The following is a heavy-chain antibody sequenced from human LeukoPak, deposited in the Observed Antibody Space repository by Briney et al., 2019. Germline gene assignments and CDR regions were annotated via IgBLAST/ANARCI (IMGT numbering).Heavy chain of an antibody. CDR2: IYYSGST. CDR1: GGSISSSSYY. Sequence: PSETLSLTCTVSGGSISSSSYYWGWIRQPPGKGLEWIGSIYYSGSTYYNPSLKSRVTISVDTSKNQFSLKLSSVTAADTAVYYCASYDYGSGSSNDYWGQGTLVTVSS. D-gene: IGHD3-10*01. J-gene: IGHJ4*02. V-gene: IGHV4-39*07. CDR3: ASYDYGSGSSNDY.